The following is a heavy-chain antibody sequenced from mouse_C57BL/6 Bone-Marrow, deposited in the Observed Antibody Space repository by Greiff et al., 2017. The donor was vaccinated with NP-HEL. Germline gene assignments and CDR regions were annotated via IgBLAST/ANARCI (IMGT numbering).Heavy chain of an antibody. J-gene: IGHJ1*03. D-gene: IGHD2-1*01. V-gene: IGHV1-81*01. CDR1: GYTFTSYG. CDR3: ARMEIYYCSYGWYFDV. CDR2: IYPRSGNT. Sequence: QVQLQQSGAELARPGASVKLSCKASGYTFTSYGISWVKQSTGQGLEWIGEIYPRSGNTYYNEKFKGQATLTADKSSSTAYIELRSLTSEDSAVYYWARMEIYYCSYGWYFDVWGTGTTVTVSS.